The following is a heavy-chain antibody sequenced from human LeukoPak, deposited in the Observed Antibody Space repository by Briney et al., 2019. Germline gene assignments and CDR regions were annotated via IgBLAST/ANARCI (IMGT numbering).Heavy chain of an antibody. CDR1: GYRFTNYW. D-gene: IGHD3-22*01. CDR3: ARPDYYGTSGHLV. CDR2: FYPGDSDT. J-gene: IGHJ4*02. V-gene: IGHV5-51*02. Sequence: GESWKFSGKGSGYRFTNYWSGWFRQLPGKGLEWVGIFYPGDSDTRSSPSFQGQVTISADKSINSAYLKWSSLKASDPAMNYCARPDYYGTSGHLVWGQGTLVTVSS.